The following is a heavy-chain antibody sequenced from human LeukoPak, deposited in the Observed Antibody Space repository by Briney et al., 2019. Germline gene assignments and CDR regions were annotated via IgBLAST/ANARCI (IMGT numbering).Heavy chain of an antibody. V-gene: IGHV3-21*04. CDR1: GFTFSSYS. J-gene: IGHJ4*02. Sequence: GGSLRLSCAASGFTFSSYSMNWVRQAPGKGLEWVSSISSSSSYIYYADSMKRRFTMSRDNSKNTVYLQMNSLRVDDTAVYYCARRDIVVIVSASDYWGQGTLVTVSS. CDR3: ARRDIVVIVSASDY. CDR2: ISSSSSYI. D-gene: IGHD2-15*01.